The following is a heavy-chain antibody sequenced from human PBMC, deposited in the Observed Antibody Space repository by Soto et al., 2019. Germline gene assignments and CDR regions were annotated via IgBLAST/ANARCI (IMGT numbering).Heavy chain of an antibody. CDR1: GGTFSSYA. D-gene: IGHD5-18*01. J-gene: IGHJ6*02. V-gene: IGHV1-69*13. CDR3: ASGGYSYGDRYYYYYGMDV. CDR2: IIPIFGTA. Sequence: ASVKVSCKASGGTFSSYAISWVRQAPGQGLEWMGGIIPIFGTANYAQKFQGRVTITADESTSTAYMELSSLRSEDTAVYYCASGGYSYGDRYYYYYGMDVWGQGTTVTVSS.